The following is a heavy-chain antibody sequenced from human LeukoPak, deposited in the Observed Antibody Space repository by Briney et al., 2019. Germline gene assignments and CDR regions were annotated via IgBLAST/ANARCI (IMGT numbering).Heavy chain of an antibody. D-gene: IGHD6-19*01. J-gene: IGHJ4*02. Sequence: SQTLSLTCAISGDSVSSNSAAWNWIRQSPSRGLEWLGSHSSRSSGIIVMQYLVKCRITINPDTSKNQFSLQLNSVTPEDTAVYYCARERYSSGWYGLYYFDYWGQGTLVTVSS. CDR1: GDSVSSNSAA. CDR2: HSSRSSGI. V-gene: IGHV6-1*01. CDR3: ARERYSSGWYGLYYFDY.